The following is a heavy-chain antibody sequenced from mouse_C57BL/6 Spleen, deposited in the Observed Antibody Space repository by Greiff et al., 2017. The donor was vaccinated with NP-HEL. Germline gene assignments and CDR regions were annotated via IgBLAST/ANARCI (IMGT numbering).Heavy chain of an antibody. CDR2: ISDGGSYT. CDR3: ARDQGNPFAY. V-gene: IGHV5-4*01. D-gene: IGHD2-1*01. Sequence: EVQGVESGGGLVKPGGSLKLSCAASGFTFSSYAMSWVRQTPEKRLEWVATISDGGSYTYYPDNVKGRFTISRDNAKNNLYLQMSHLKSEDTAMYYCARDQGNPFAYWGQGTLVTVSA. J-gene: IGHJ3*01. CDR1: GFTFSSYA.